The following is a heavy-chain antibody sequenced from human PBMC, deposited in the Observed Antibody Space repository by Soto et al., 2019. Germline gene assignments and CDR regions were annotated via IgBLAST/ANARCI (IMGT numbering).Heavy chain of an antibody. CDR1: GYSFTSYW. CDR2: IYPGESDT. CDR3: ARLLNYDYVWGSYYYYGMDV. D-gene: IGHD3-16*01. V-gene: IGHV5-51*01. Sequence: PGESLKISCKGSGYSFTSYWIGWVRQMPGKGLEGKGIIYPGESDTRYSPSFQGQVTISADKSISTAYLQWSSLKASDTAMYYCARLLNYDYVWGSYYYYGMDVWGQGTTVTVSS. J-gene: IGHJ6*02.